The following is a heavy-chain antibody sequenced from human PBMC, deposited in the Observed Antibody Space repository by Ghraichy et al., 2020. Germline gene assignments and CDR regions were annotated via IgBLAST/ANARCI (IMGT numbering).Heavy chain of an antibody. CDR3: ARGWIIGVVIAILLYFQH. D-gene: IGHD2-21*01. CDR2: INHSGST. V-gene: IGHV4-34*01. CDR1: GGSFSGYY. Sequence: SETLSLTCAVYGGSFSGYYWSWIRQPPGKGLEWIGEINHSGSTNYNPSLKSRVTISVDTSKNQFSLKLSSVTAADTAVYYCARGWIIGVVIAILLYFQHWGQGTLVTVSS. J-gene: IGHJ1*01.